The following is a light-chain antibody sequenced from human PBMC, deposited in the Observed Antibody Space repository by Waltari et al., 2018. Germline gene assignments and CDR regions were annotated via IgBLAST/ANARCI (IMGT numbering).Light chain of an antibody. Sequence: DIVLTQSPLSLPVTPGEPASISCRSSQSLLHSNGYYYCDWYLQKPGQSPQVLIYLGSNRASGVPDRFSGSGSGTDFTLKISRVEADDVGVYYCHQYYTTPYTFGQGTKLKIK. V-gene: IGKV2-28*01. J-gene: IGKJ2*01. CDR1: QSLLHSNGYYY. CDR2: LGS. CDR3: HQYYTTPYT.